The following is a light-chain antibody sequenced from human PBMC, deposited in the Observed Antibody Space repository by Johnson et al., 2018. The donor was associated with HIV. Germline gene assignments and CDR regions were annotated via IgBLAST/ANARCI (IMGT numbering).Light chain of an antibody. J-gene: IGLJ1*01. CDR2: KND. CDR3: GTWDSSLYVFV. V-gene: IGLV1-51*02. CDR1: SSNIGNSY. Sequence: QSVLTQPPSVSAAPGQKVTISCSGSSSNIGNSYISWYQQLPGTAPKLLIYKNDQRPSGISDRFSGSKSATSATLAITGLQTGDEADYYCGTWDSSLYVFVFGSGTKVTVL.